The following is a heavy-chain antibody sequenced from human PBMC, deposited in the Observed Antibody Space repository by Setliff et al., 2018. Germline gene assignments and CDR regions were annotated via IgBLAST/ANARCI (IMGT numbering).Heavy chain of an antibody. CDR2: INWKGLIT. Sequence: PGGSLRLSCAASGFMFDDYAMAWVRQVPGKGLEWVSGINWKGLITGYADSVKGRFTISRDNAKTSLYLQMNSLRAEDTAVYYCARDQGSYGYRAFDFWGQGTLVTVSS. D-gene: IGHD5-18*01. CDR1: GFMFDDYA. CDR3: ARDQGSYGYRAFDF. V-gene: IGHV3-20*04. J-gene: IGHJ4*02.